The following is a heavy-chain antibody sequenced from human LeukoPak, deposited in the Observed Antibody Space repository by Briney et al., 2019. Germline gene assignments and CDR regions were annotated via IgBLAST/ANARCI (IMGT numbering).Heavy chain of an antibody. CDR3: ARHGYYYGSGSYLDY. CDR2: IYYSGST. CDR1: GGSFSGYY. D-gene: IGHD3-10*01. J-gene: IGHJ4*02. Sequence: PPETLSLTCAVYGGSFSGYYWSWIRQPPGKGLEWIGYIYYSGSTNYNPSLKSRVTISVDTSKNQFSLKLSSVTAADTAVYYCARHGYYYGSGSYLDYWGQGTLVTVSS. V-gene: IGHV4-59*08.